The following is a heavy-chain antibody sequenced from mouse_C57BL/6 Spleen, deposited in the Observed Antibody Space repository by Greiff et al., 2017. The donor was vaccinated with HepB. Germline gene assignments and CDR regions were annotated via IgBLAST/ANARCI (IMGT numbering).Heavy chain of an antibody. J-gene: IGHJ2*01. CDR2: IYPGDGDT. CDR1: GYAFSSYW. D-gene: IGHD1-1*01. V-gene: IGHV1-80*01. Sequence: VQLQESGAELVKPGASVKISCKASGYAFSSYWMNWVKQRPGKGLEWIGQIYPGDGDTNYNGKFKGKATLTADRSSSTAYMQLSSLTSEDSAVYFCARDGSRVFDYWGQGTTLTVSS. CDR3: ARDGSRVFDY.